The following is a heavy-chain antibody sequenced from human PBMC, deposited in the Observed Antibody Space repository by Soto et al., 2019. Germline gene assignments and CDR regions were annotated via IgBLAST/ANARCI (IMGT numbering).Heavy chain of an antibody. CDR3: VRGHSDYEAILLQVFDY. Sequence: EVRLVESGGGLVQAGDSLRLSCAASGFRFSYYWMNWVRQAPGKGLEWVANVKEGGSEEFYVDSVRGRFTVSRDNARNSLYLQLNGLRVEDTAVYYCVRGHSDYEAILLQVFDYWGQGALVAVSS. D-gene: IGHD4-4*01. J-gene: IGHJ4*02. V-gene: IGHV3-7*04. CDR2: VKEGGSEE. CDR1: GFRFSYYW.